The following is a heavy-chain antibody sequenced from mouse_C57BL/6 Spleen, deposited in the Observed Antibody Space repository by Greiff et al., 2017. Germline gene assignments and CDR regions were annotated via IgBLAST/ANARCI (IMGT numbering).Heavy chain of an antibody. CDR2: INPSSGDT. Sequence: QVQLQQSGAELARPGASVKMSCKASGYTFTSYTMHWVKQRPGQGLEWIGYINPSSGDTKYNQKFKDKATLTADKSSSTAYMQRSSLTSEDSAVXFWARSPDSSGYEDWFADWGQVTLVTVSA. J-gene: IGHJ3*01. V-gene: IGHV1-4*01. D-gene: IGHD3-2*02. CDR3: ARSPDSSGYEDWFAD. CDR1: GYTFTSYT.